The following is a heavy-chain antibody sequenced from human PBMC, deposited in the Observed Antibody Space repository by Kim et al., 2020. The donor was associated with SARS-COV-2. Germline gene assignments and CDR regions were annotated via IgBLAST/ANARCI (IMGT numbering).Heavy chain of an antibody. D-gene: IGHD5-12*01. CDR2: T. V-gene: IGHV3-23*01. Sequence: TYYADSVKGRFTISRDNSKNTPYLQMNSLRAEDTAVYYCAKIVAGWFDPWGQGTLVTVSS. J-gene: IGHJ5*02. CDR3: AKIVAGWFDP.